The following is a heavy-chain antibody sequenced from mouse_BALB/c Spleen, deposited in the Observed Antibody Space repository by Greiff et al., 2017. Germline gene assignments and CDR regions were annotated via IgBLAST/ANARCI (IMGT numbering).Heavy chain of an antibody. CDR2: ISSGGSYT. D-gene: IGHD1-2*01. Sequence: DVKLVESGGGLVKPGGSLKLSCAASGFTFSSYAMSWVRQSPEKRLEWVAEISSGGSYTYYPDTVTGRFTISRDNAKNTLYLEMSSLRSEDTAMYYCARDFTTATGDAMDYWGQGTSVTVAS. J-gene: IGHJ4*01. V-gene: IGHV5-9-4*01. CDR3: ARDFTTATGDAMDY. CDR1: GFTFSSYA.